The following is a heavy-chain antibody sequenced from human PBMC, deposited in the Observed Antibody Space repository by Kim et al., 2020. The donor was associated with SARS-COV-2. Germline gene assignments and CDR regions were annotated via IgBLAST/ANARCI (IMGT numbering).Heavy chain of an antibody. J-gene: IGHJ1*01. V-gene: IGHV3-30*02. CDR2: NK. Sequence: NKSYADSGKSRFTISRDNSKNMLYLQMNSLRAEDTAVYYCAKDGPGPCQHWGQGTLVTGSS. CDR3: AKDGPGPCQH.